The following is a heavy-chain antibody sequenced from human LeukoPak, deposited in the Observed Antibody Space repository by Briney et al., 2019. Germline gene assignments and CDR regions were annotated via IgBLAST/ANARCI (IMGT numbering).Heavy chain of an antibody. CDR2: IIAIFGTA. Sequence: ASVKVSCNASGGTFSSYAISWVRQAPGQGLEWMGGIIAIFGTANYAQKFQGRVTMTADESTSTAYMELSSLRSEDTAVYYCECNIVVEDYWGQGTLVTVSS. D-gene: IGHD2-2*01. J-gene: IGHJ4*02. CDR1: GGTFSSYA. CDR3: ECNIVVEDY. V-gene: IGHV1-69*13.